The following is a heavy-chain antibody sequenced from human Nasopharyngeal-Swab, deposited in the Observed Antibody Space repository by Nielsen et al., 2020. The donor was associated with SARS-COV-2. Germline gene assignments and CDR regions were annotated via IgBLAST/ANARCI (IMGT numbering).Heavy chain of an antibody. CDR1: GYTLTELS. Sequence: ASVKVSCKVSGYTLTELSMHWVRQAPGKGLEWMGGFDPEDGETIYAQKFQGRVTMTEDTSTDTAYVELSSLRSEDTAVYYCATQSGGRDYYYGMDVWGQGTTVTVSS. CDR3: ATQSGGRDYYYGMDV. V-gene: IGHV1-24*01. D-gene: IGHD3-10*01. CDR2: FDPEDGET. J-gene: IGHJ6*02.